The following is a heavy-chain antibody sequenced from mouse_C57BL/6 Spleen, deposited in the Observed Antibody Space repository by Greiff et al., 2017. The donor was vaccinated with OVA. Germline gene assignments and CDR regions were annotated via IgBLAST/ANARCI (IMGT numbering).Heavy chain of an antibody. CDR2: IRNKANGYTT. CDR3: ARYRITTVVEGWYFDV. D-gene: IGHD1-1*01. Sequence: EVQLKESGGGLVQPGGSLSLSCAASGFTFTDYYMSWVRQPPGKALEWLGFIRNKANGYTTEYSASVKGRFTISRDTSQSILYLQMNALRAEDSATYYCARYRITTVVEGWYFDVWGTGTTVTVSS. J-gene: IGHJ1*03. V-gene: IGHV7-3*01. CDR1: GFTFTDYY.